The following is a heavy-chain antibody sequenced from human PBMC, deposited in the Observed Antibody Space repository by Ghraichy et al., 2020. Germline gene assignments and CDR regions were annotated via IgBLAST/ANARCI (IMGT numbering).Heavy chain of an antibody. D-gene: IGHD3-10*01. CDR1: GFILSCYD. J-gene: IGHJ6*02. V-gene: IGHV3-13*01. CDR3: SRVLGTRDYYGSVFGMDV. Sequence: GGSLRLSCAASGFILSCYDMHWVRQARGKGLEWVSAIGIGGDSYYSDSVKGRFIIFRENAKNSLFLQMNSLAAGHTAVYYCSRVLGTRDYYGSVFGMDVWGEGGTVTV. CDR2: IGIGGDS.